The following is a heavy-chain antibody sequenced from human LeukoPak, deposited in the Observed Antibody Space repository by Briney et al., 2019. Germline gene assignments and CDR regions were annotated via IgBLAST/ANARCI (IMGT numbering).Heavy chain of an antibody. V-gene: IGHV3-11*06. Sequence: KPGGSLRLSCAASGFTFSDYYMSWIRQAPGKGLEWGSYISSSSSYTNYADSVKGRFTISRENAKNSLYLQMNSLRAEDTAASYCARGPYSSSVWYFDYWGQGTLVTVSS. CDR3: ARGPYSSSVWYFDY. CDR1: GFTFSDYY. CDR2: ISSSSSYT. D-gene: IGHD6-13*01. J-gene: IGHJ4*02.